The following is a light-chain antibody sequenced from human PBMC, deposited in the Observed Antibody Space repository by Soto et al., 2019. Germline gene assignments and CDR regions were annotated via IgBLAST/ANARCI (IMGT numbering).Light chain of an antibody. Sequence: EIVMTQSPATLSVSPGERATLSCRASQSFINYLALYQQKPGQAPRLLIYDTSNRATGIPARFSGSGSGTDFTLIISSLEPEDFAVYYCQQRANWPLTFGGGTKVDI. J-gene: IGKJ4*01. CDR1: QSFINY. CDR2: DTS. CDR3: QQRANWPLT. V-gene: IGKV3-11*01.